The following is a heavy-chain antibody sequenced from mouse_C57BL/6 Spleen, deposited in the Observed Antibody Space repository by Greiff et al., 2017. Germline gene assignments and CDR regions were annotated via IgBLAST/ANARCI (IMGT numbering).Heavy chain of an antibody. D-gene: IGHD1-1*02. CDR1: GYAFSSSW. CDR3: ARGNGPGRSYAMDY. V-gene: IGHV1-82*01. J-gene: IGHJ4*01. Sequence: QVQLQQSGPELVKPGASVKISCKASGYAFSSSWMNWVKQRPGKGLEWIGRIYPGDGDTNYNGKFKGKATLTADKSSSTAYMQLSSLTSEDSAVYFGARGNGPGRSYAMDYWGQGTSVTVSS. CDR2: IYPGDGDT.